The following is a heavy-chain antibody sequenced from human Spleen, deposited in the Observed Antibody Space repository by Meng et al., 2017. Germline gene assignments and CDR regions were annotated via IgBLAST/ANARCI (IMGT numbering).Heavy chain of an antibody. Sequence: ASVKVSCKPSGYNFPDYYIHWVRRAPGQGLEWMGRINPKSGDTHYAQRFQGRVTMTGDTSISTAYMELSGLRSDDTAMYYCARDEDISAAGKLFGDYWAQGPLVTVSS. CDR2: INPKSGDT. CDR3: ARDEDISAAGKLFGDY. V-gene: IGHV1-2*06. CDR1: GYNFPDYY. D-gene: IGHD6-25*01. J-gene: IGHJ4*02.